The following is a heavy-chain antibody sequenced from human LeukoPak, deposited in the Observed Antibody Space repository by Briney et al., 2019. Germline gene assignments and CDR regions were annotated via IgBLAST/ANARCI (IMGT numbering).Heavy chain of an antibody. V-gene: IGHV1-69*05. D-gene: IGHD3-22*01. CDR2: IIPIFGTA. CDR1: GGTFSSYA. CDR3: ARSNYYDSSGYYRPFAD. Sequence: GSSVKVSCKASGGTFSSYAISWVRQAPGQGLEWMGRIIPIFGTANYAQKFQGRVTITTDESTSTAYMELSSLRSEDTAVYYCARSNYYDSSGYYRPFADWGQGTLVTVSS. J-gene: IGHJ4*02.